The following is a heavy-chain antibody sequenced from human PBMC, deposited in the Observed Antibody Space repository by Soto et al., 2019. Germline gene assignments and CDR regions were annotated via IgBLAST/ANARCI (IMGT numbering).Heavy chain of an antibody. CDR1: GFTFSSYW. CDR2: IKQDGSEK. J-gene: IGHJ4*02. V-gene: IGHV3-7*05. Sequence: VQLLESGGVLVQPGESLRLSCAASGFTFSSYWMSWVRQAPGKGLEWVANIKQDGSEKYYVDSVKGRFTISRDNAKNSLYLQMNSLRAEDTAVYYCARDRFYGDYLEACVDYWGQGTLVTVSS. D-gene: IGHD4-17*01. CDR3: ARDRFYGDYLEACVDY.